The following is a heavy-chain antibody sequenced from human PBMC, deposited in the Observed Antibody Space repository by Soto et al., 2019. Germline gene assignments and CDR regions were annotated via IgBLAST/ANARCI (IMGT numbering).Heavy chain of an antibody. CDR3: AHRQRATTGRPRGMDV. J-gene: IGHJ6*02. CDR2: IYWNDDK. D-gene: IGHD1-1*01. Sequence: SGPTLVNPTQTLTLTCTFSGFSLNTNGEGVAWIRQPPGKALEWLAVIYWNDDKRHSPSLKSRLTITKDTSKNQVVLTMTNMDPVDTATYYCAHRQRATTGRPRGMDVWGLGTTVTVPS. V-gene: IGHV2-5*01. CDR1: GFSLNTNGEG.